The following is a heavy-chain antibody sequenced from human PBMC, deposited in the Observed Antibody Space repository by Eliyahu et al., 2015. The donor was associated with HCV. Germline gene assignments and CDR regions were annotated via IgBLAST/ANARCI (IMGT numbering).Heavy chain of an antibody. Sequence: QVQLQESGPGLVKPSETLSLXCTVSGGSISSYYWSWIRXPPGKGLEWIAYIHXSGSTNYTPSLKXRVTISVDTSKNQFSLKLSSVTAADTAVYYCASGGGGIAVVGTGGWFDPWGQGTLVTVSS. D-gene: IGHD6-19*01. J-gene: IGHJ5*02. CDR2: IHXSGST. CDR1: GGSISSYY. V-gene: IGHV4-59*01. CDR3: ASGGGGIAVVGTGGWFDP.